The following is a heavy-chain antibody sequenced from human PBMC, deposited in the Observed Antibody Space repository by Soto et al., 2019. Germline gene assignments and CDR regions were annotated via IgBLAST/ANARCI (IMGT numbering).Heavy chain of an antibody. CDR1: GFTFSSYA. CDR2: ISGSGGST. V-gene: IGHV3-23*01. CDR3: GKPKQGTSYYGMDV. Sequence: EVQLLESGGGLVQPGGSLRLSCAASGFTFSSYAMSWVRQAPGKGLEWVSAISGSGGSTYYADSVKGRFTISRDNSKNPLYLQMNSLRAEDTAVYYCGKPKQGTSYYGMDVWGQGTTVTVSS. J-gene: IGHJ6*02.